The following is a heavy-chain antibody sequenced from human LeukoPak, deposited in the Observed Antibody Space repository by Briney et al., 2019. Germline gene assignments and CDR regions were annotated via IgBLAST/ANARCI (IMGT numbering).Heavy chain of an antibody. CDR1: GGSFSGYY. D-gene: IGHD6-19*01. Sequence: NPSETLSLTCAVYGGSFSGYYWSWIRQPPGKGLEWIGEINHSGSTNYNPSLKSRVTISVDTSKNQFSLKLSSVTAADTAVYYCARGATLLIPGYSSGWYGGNYYYYMDVWGKGTTVTVSS. CDR3: ARGATLLIPGYSSGWYGGNYYYYMDV. J-gene: IGHJ6*03. CDR2: INHSGST. V-gene: IGHV4-34*01.